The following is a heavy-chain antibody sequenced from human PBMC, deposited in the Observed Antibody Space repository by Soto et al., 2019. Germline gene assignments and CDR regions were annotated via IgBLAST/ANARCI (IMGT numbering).Heavy chain of an antibody. CDR1: VGTVSIYA. V-gene: IGHV1-69*01. Sequence: SVXVSFKSSVGTVSIYAIIFLRQAPGQGLEWIGGIIPIFGTANYAQKFQGRVTITADESTSTAYMELSSLRSEDTAVYYCARDGSTVPTSISSYGMEAWAKGTKVTAPQ. J-gene: IGHJ6*04. CDR3: ARDGSTVPTSISSYGMEA. CDR2: IIPIFGTA. D-gene: IGHD2-2*01.